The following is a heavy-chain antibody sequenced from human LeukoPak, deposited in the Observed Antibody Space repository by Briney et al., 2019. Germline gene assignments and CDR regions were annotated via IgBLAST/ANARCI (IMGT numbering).Heavy chain of an antibody. CDR1: GFTFSSYS. V-gene: IGHV3-21*01. CDR3: ARDEEYYDSSGQSSYYFDY. J-gene: IGHJ4*02. D-gene: IGHD3-22*01. Sequence: GGSLRLSCAASGFTFSSYSMNWVRQAPGKGLKWGSSISSSSSYIYYADSVKGRFTIYRDNAKNSLYLQMNSLRAEDTAVYYCARDEEYYDSSGQSSYYFDYWGQGTLVTVSS. CDR2: ISSSSSYI.